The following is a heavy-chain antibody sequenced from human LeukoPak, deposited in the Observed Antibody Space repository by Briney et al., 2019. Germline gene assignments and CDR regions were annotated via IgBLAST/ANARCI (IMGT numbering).Heavy chain of an antibody. D-gene: IGHD1-1*01. CDR3: AREAVTGLDAFDI. CDR2: ISSNGGST. Sequence: GGSLRLSCSASGFTFSSYAMHWVRQAPGKGLEYVSAISSNGGSTYYADSVKGRFTISRDNSKNTLCLQMSSLRAEDTAVYYCAREAVTGLDAFDIWGQGTMVTVSS. J-gene: IGHJ3*02. CDR1: GFTFSSYA. V-gene: IGHV3-64D*06.